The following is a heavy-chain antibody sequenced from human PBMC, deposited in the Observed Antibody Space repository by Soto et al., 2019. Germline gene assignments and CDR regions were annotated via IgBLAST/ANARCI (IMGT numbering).Heavy chain of an antibody. V-gene: IGHV3-23*01. D-gene: IGHD4-4*01. Sequence: EVQLLESGGGLVQPGGSLRLSCAASGFTFSSYAMSWVRQAPGKGLEWVSAISGSGGSTYYADSVKGRFTISRDNSKNTLYLQMNSLRAEDTAVYYCAKGIKTATTVTTFYFDYWGQGTLVTVSS. J-gene: IGHJ4*02. CDR2: ISGSGGST. CDR1: GFTFSSYA. CDR3: AKGIKTATTVTTFYFDY.